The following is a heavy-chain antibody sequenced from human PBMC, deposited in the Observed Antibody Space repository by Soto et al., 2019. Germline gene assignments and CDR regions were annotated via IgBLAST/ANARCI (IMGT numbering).Heavy chain of an antibody. D-gene: IGHD2-2*01. CDR1: GYTFTSYG. Sequence: QVQLVQSGAEVKKPGASVKVSCKASGYTFTSYGISWVRQAPGQGLEWMGWISAYNGNTNYAQKLQGRVTMTTDTSTSTAYMERRSLRSDDTAVYYCAREGYCISTSCRHYDYYGMDVWGQGTTVTVSS. CDR2: ISAYNGNT. CDR3: AREGYCISTSCRHYDYYGMDV. J-gene: IGHJ6*02. V-gene: IGHV1-18*01.